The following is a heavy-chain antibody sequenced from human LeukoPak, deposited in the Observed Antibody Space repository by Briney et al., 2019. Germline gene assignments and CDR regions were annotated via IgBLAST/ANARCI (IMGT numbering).Heavy chain of an antibody. D-gene: IGHD5-24*01. CDR3: ARDIGDGCATTYYFDY. J-gene: IGHJ4*02. CDR1: GGTFGSYA. V-gene: IGHV1-69*13. Sequence: SVKVSCTASGGTFGSYAISWVRQAPGQGLEWMGGIIPIFGTANYAQKFQGRVTITADESTSTAYMELSSLRSEDTAVYYCARDIGDGCATTYYFDYWGQGTLVTVSS. CDR2: IIPIFGTA.